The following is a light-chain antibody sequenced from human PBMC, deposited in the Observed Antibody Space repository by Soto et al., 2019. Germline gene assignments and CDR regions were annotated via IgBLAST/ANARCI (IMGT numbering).Light chain of an antibody. CDR2: STS. J-gene: IGLJ3*02. V-gene: IGLV7-43*01. CDR3: LVFCGGAWV. CDR1: TGAVTSTFY. Sequence: QAVVTQEPSLTVSPGGTVTLTCASSTGAVTSTFYPHWFQQKPGQAPRPLISSTSNKHSWTPARFSGSLLGDKAALTLSGVQPEDEAEYYCLVFCGGAWVFGGGTKVTVL.